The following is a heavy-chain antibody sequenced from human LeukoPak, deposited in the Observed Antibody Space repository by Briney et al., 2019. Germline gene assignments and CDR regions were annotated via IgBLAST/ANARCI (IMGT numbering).Heavy chain of an antibody. Sequence: SETLSLTCTVSGGSISSSSYYWGWIRQPPGKGLEWIGSIYHSGSTYYNPSLKSRVTISVDTSKNQFSLKLSSVTAADTAVYYCARPRGSGSYYKGVYFDYWGQGTLVTVSS. CDR1: GGSISSSSYY. CDR2: IYHSGST. CDR3: ARPRGSGSYYKGVYFDY. D-gene: IGHD3-10*01. V-gene: IGHV4-39*01. J-gene: IGHJ4*02.